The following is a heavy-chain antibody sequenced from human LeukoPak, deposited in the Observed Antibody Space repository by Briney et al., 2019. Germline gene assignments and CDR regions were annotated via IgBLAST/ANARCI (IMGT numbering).Heavy chain of an antibody. CDR1: GYTFTSYA. Sequence: ASVTVSCTASGYTFTSYAMHWVRQAPGQRLEWMGWINAGNGNTKYSQKFQGRVTITRDTPASTAYMELSSLRSEDTAVYYCARGAASFYFDYWGQGTLVTVSS. D-gene: IGHD2-15*01. V-gene: IGHV1-3*01. CDR3: ARGAASFYFDY. CDR2: INAGNGNT. J-gene: IGHJ4*02.